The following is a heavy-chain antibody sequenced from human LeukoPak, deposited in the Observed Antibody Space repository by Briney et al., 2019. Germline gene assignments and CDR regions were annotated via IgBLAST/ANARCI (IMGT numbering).Heavy chain of an antibody. J-gene: IGHJ4*02. V-gene: IGHV4-39*07. CDR3: ARGGIDSGYDY. Sequence: SETLSLTCTVSGGSISSSSYYWGWIRQPPGKGLEWIGSIYYSGSTYYNPSLKSRVTISVDTSKNQFSLKLSSVTAADTAVYYCARGGIDSGYDYWGQGTLVTVSS. D-gene: IGHD5-12*01. CDR2: IYYSGST. CDR1: GGSISSSSYY.